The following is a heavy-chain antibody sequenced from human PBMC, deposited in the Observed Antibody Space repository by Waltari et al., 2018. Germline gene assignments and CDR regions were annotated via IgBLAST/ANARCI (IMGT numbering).Heavy chain of an antibody. Sequence: QVQLQESGPGLVKPSETLSPTCTVSGGSISSHYWSWIRQPPGKGLEWIGYIYYSGSTNYNPSLKSRVTISVDTSKNQFSLKLSSVTAADTAVYYCAVHSSGWNFDYWGQGTLVTVSS. CDR2: IYYSGST. V-gene: IGHV4-59*11. J-gene: IGHJ4*02. D-gene: IGHD6-19*01. CDR3: AVHSSGWNFDY. CDR1: GGSISSHY.